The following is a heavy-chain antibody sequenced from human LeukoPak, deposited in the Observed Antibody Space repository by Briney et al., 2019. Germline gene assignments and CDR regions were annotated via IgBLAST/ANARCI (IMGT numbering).Heavy chain of an antibody. J-gene: IGHJ4*02. V-gene: IGHV1-2*02. D-gene: IGHD5-12*01. Sequence: ASVKVSCKASGYTFTGYYMRWVRQAPGQGLEWMGWINPNSGGTNYAQKFQGRVTMTRDTSISTAYMELSRLRSDDTAVYYCAVLEMATIIEDYWGQGTLVTVSS. CDR2: INPNSGGT. CDR1: GYTFTGYY. CDR3: AVLEMATIIEDY.